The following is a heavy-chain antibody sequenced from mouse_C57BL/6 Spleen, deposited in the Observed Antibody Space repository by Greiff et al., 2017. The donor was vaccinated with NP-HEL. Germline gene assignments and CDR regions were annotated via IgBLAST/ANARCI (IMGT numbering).Heavy chain of an antibody. D-gene: IGHD3-2*02. J-gene: IGHJ3*01. CDR1: GFTFSSYA. V-gene: IGHV5-4*01. Sequence: EVKVVESGGGLVKPGGSLKLSCAASGFTFSSYAMSWVRQTPEKRLEWVATISDGGSYTYYPDNVKGRFTISRDNAKNNLYLQMSHLKSEDTAMYYCAREGAQAWFAYWGQGTLVTVSA. CDR3: AREGAQAWFAY. CDR2: ISDGGSYT.